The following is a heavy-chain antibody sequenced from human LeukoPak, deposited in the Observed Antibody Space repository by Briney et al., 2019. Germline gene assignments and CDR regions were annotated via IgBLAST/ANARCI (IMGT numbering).Heavy chain of an antibody. D-gene: IGHD3-9*01. CDR2: IYSDEGSR. V-gene: IGHV3-74*01. CDR1: GFTFSSYW. CDR3: ARDADWYGQSFGY. J-gene: IGHJ4*02. Sequence: HPGGSLRLSCEASGFTFSSYWMHWVRQAPGKGLMWVSRIYSDEGSRNYADSVKGRFTISRNNAKNTLYLQMDSLRAEDTAVYYCARDADWYGQSFGYWGQGTLVTVSS.